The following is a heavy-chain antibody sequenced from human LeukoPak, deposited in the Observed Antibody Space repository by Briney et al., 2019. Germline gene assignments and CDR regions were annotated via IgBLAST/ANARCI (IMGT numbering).Heavy chain of an antibody. CDR1: DASVTTYS. CDR3: ARDHYGSGSYKAYFDY. V-gene: IGHV4-4*07. D-gene: IGHD3-10*01. J-gene: IGHJ4*01. CDR2: VYSSGAN. Sequence: PPETLSLTCTVADASVTTYSWSWLRQPAGKGLEWIGRVYSSGANKYNPSLKSRVTISADTSKNQFSLKLPSVTAADTAVYYCARDHYGSGSYKAYFDYWGHGIQVTVSS.